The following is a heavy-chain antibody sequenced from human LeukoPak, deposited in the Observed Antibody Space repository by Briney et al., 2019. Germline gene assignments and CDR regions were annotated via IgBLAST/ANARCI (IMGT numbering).Heavy chain of an antibody. V-gene: IGHV4-59*01. Sequence: PSETLSLTCAVYGGSLSAYYWTWIRQPPGKGLEWIGYIYYSGSTNYNPSLKSRVTASVDTSKNQISLKVSSVTAADTAVYHCARVNYSRSYDYWYFDLWGRGTLVTVSS. D-gene: IGHD6-13*01. J-gene: IGHJ2*01. CDR2: IYYSGST. CDR1: GGSLSAYY. CDR3: ARVNYSRSYDYWYFDL.